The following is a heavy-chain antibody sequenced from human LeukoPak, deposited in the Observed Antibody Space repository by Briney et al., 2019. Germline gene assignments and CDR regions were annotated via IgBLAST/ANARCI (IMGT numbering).Heavy chain of an antibody. CDR3: ARTPKRVGLRFMDY. Sequence: GGSLRLSCAASGFTFSSYEMTWVRQAPGKGLEWVSYISSSGSTIYYADSVKGRFTISRDNAKNSLYLQMDSLRAEDTAVYYCARTPKRVGLRFMDYWGQGTLVTVSS. J-gene: IGHJ4*02. CDR2: ISSSGSTI. CDR1: GFTFSSYE. V-gene: IGHV3-48*03. D-gene: IGHD5-12*01.